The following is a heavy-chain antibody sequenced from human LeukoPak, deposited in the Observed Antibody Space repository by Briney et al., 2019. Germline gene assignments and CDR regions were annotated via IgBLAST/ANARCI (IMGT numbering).Heavy chain of an antibody. D-gene: IGHD3-22*01. Sequence: GGSLRLSCAASGFTFSSYAMTWVRQAPGKGLEWVSSLSGSGGGTWYAGSVKGRFTISRDNSKNSLYLQMDTLTSEDTAFYYCVKDLSYESSGSVFDHWGQGTLVTVSS. J-gene: IGHJ4*02. CDR2: LSGSGGGT. CDR1: GFTFSSYA. V-gene: IGHV3-43*02. CDR3: VKDLSYESSGSVFDH.